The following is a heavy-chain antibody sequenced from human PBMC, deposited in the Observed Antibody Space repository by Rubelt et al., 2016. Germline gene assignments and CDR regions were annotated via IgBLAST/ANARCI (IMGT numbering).Heavy chain of an antibody. CDR2: IYYSGST. V-gene: IGHV4-59*01. J-gene: IGHJ3*01. CDR3: AGEDWGDGFHV. D-gene: IGHD7-27*01. CDR1: GGSISSYY. Sequence: QVQLQESGPGLVKPSETLSLTCSVSGGSISSYYWSWIRQPPGKGLEWIGYIYYSGSTNYNPSLKSRVTISVDTSKNQFSLQLTSVTAVDTAMYYCAGEDWGDGFHVWGQGTVVTVSS.